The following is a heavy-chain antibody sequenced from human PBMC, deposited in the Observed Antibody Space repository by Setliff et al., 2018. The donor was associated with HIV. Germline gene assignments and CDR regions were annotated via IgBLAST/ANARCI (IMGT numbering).Heavy chain of an antibody. CDR1: GFTFSNYW. V-gene: IGHV3-7*04. CDR3: ARGDTTPIYPNYMDV. CDR2: IKQDRSEK. J-gene: IGHJ6*03. Sequence: GGSLRLSCAASGFTFSNYWMSWVRQAPGKGLEWVASIKQDRSEKYYVDSVKGRFTISRDNSKNTLYLQMNNLRAEDTAVYYCARGDTTPIYPNYMDVWGKGTTVTVSS. D-gene: IGHD2-21*02.